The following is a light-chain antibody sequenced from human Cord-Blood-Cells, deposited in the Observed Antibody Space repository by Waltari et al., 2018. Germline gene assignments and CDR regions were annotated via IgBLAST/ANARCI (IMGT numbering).Light chain of an antibody. CDR2: DVS. CDR3: CSYAGSYTFYV. Sequence: QSALTQPRSVSGSPGQSVTISCTGTSSDVGGYNYVSWYQQHPGKAPKLMIYDVSERPSVVPDRFSGSKSRNTASLTISGLQAEDEADYYCCSYAGSYTFYVFGTGTKVTVL. V-gene: IGLV2-11*01. CDR1: SSDVGGYNY. J-gene: IGLJ1*01.